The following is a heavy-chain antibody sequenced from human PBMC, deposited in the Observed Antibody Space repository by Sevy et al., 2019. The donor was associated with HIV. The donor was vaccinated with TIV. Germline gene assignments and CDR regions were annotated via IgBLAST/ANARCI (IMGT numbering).Heavy chain of an antibody. V-gene: IGHV3-30*18. CDR3: AKDRYYGSGTSGMDV. J-gene: IGHJ6*01. CDR2: ISYDGSNK. D-gene: IGHD3-10*01. Sequence: GGSLRLSCAASGFTFSSYGMHWVRQAPGKGLEWVAVISYDGSNKYYADSVKGRFTISRDNSKNTLYLQMNSLRAEDTAVYYCAKDRYYGSGTSGMDVWGQGTTVTVSS. CDR1: GFTFSSYG.